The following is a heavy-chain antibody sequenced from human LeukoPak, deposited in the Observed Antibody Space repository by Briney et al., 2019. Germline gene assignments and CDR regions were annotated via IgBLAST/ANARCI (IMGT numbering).Heavy chain of an antibody. CDR2: INPNSGGT. CDR1: GYTFTGYY. V-gene: IGHV1-2*04. CDR3: ARGDFDWLLGKIAFDI. J-gene: IGHJ3*02. Sequence: GASVKVSCKASGYTFTGYYMHWVRQAPGQGLEWMGRINPNSGGTNYAQKFQGWVTMTRDTSISTAYMELSRLRSDDTAVYYCARGDFDWLLGKIAFDIWGQGTMVTVSS. D-gene: IGHD3-9*01.